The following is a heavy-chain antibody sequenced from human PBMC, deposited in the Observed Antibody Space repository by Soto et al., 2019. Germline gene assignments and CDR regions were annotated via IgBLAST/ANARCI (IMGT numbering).Heavy chain of an antibody. CDR3: AKNSGWFNT. Sequence: EFQVMQSGGGFVQPGGSLRLACAASGFPFSSTDMSWVRQAPGKGLEWVSTIDGGGETTHYADSVRGRFTISRDNSKNTVYLQMYCLRVDDTAFYYCAKNSGWFNTWGQGDLVIVSS. V-gene: IGHV3-23*01. D-gene: IGHD3-10*01. CDR2: IDGGGETT. J-gene: IGHJ5*02. CDR1: GFPFSSTD.